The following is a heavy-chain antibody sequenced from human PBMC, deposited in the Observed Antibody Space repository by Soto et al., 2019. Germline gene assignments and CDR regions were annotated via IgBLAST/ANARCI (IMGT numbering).Heavy chain of an antibody. D-gene: IGHD3-10*01. CDR2: ISSSGTAT. J-gene: IGHJ6*02. V-gene: IGHV3-23*01. Sequence: GGSLRLSCAASGFTFSTYGMDWVRQAPGKGLEWVSAISSSGTATYYADSVKGRFTISRDNSKNTLYLQMNSLRAEDTAVYYCARANTMVRARRYYGMDVWGQGTTVTVSS. CDR3: ARANTMVRARRYYGMDV. CDR1: GFTFSTYG.